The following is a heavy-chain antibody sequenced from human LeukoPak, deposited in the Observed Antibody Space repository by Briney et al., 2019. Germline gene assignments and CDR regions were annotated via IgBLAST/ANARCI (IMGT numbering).Heavy chain of an antibody. CDR2: INHSGST. CDR1: GGSFSGYY. D-gene: IGHD3-16*02. Sequence: SETLSLTCAVYGGSFSGYYWSWIRQPPGKGLEWIGEINHSGSTNYNPSLKSRVTISVDTSKNQFSLKLSSVTAADTAVYYCARASELSYGMDVWGQGTTVTVSS. V-gene: IGHV4-34*01. J-gene: IGHJ6*02. CDR3: ARASELSYGMDV.